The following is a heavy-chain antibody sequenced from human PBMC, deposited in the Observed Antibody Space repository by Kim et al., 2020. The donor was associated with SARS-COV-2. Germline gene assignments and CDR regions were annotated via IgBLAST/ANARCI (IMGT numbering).Heavy chain of an antibody. J-gene: IGHJ5*02. V-gene: IGHV3-9*01. CDR3: AKDSAPVAGKGWFDP. Sequence: DSVKGRFTISRDNAKNSLYLQMNSLRAEDTALYYCAKDSAPVAGKGWFDPWGQGTLVTVSS. D-gene: IGHD6-19*01.